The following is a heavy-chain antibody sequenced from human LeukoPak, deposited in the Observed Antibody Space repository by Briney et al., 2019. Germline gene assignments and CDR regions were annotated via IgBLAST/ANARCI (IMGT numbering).Heavy chain of an antibody. CDR2: IRSKAYGGTT. Sequence: GRSLRLSCTASGFTFGDYAMSWVRQAPGKGLEWVGFIRSKAYGGTTEYAASVKGRFTISRDDSKSIAYLQMSSLKTEDTAVYYCTSGGDYSALDYWGQGTLVTVSS. J-gene: IGHJ4*02. CDR3: TSGGDYSALDY. CDR1: GFTFGDYA. V-gene: IGHV3-49*04. D-gene: IGHD4-11*01.